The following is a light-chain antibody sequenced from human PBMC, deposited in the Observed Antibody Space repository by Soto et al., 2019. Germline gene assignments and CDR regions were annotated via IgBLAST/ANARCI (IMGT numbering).Light chain of an antibody. CDR2: EVS. CDR1: SVGASNY. J-gene: IGLJ1*01. CDR3: SSYTSSNTLEV. Sequence: LIQPASVSGSPGQSITISCTGTSVGASNYVSWYQHHPHRAPKLLIYEVSYRPSGVSNRFSGSKSGNTASLTISGLQAEDEADYYCSSYTSSNTLEVFGIGTKVTV. V-gene: IGLV2-14*01.